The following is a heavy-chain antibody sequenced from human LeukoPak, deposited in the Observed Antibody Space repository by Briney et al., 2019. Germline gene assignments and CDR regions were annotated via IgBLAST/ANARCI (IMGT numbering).Heavy chain of an antibody. V-gene: IGHV1-46*01. J-gene: IGHJ6*02. CDR2: INPSGGST. CDR1: GYTFTSYY. D-gene: IGHD6-6*01. CDR3: ARVRRSSSPPNYYYYGMDV. Sequence: GASVKVSCKASGYTFTSYYMHWVRQAPGQGLEWMGIINPSGGSTSYAQKFQGRVTMTRDTSTSTVYMELSSLRSEDTAVYYCARVRRSSSPPNYYYYGMDVWGQGTTVTVSS.